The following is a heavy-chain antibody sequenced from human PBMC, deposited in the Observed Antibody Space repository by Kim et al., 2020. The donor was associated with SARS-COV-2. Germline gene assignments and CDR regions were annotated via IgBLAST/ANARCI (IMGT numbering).Heavy chain of an antibody. V-gene: IGHV4-59*01. Sequence: SETLSLTCTVSGGSISSYYWSWIRQPPGKGLEWIGYIYYSGSTKYNPSLKSRVTISVDTSKNQFSLNLSSVTAADTAVYYCARDSGRYYYGMDVCGQGTTVTVSS. J-gene: IGHJ6*02. CDR2: IYYSGST. CDR1: GGSISSYY. CDR3: ARDSGRYYYGMDV. D-gene: IGHD3-10*01.